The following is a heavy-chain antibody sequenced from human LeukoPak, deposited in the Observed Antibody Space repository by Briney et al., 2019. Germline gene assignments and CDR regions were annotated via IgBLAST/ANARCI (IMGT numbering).Heavy chain of an antibody. J-gene: IGHJ4*02. CDR1: GFTFSNYW. CDR2: IRKDGGDI. CDR3: ARRSASYYSLDY. V-gene: IGHV3-7*01. D-gene: IGHD1-26*01. Sequence: PGGSLRLSCAASGFTFSNYWMSWVRQAPGKGLEWVANIRKDGGDIYYVDSVKGRFTVSRDNAKNSLYLQMDSLRAEDTAVYYCARRSASYYSLDYWGQGTLVTVSS.